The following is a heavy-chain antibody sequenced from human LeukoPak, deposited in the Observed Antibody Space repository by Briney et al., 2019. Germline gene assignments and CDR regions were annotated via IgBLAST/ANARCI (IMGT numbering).Heavy chain of an antibody. V-gene: IGHV1-69*04. Sequence: SVKVSCKASGGTFSSYAISWVRQAPGQGLEWMGRIIPTLGIANYAQKFQGRVTITADKSTSTAYMELSSLRSEDTAVYYCARDSAMVRGVIWGFFDYWGQGTLVTVSS. J-gene: IGHJ4*02. CDR1: GGTFSSYA. CDR2: IIPTLGIA. CDR3: ARDSAMVRGVIWGFFDY. D-gene: IGHD3-10*01.